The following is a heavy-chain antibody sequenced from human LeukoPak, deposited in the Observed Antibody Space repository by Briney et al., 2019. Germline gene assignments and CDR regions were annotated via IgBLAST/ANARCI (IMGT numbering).Heavy chain of an antibody. J-gene: IGHJ4*02. CDR1: GGSISSGGYY. Sequence: SETLSLTCTVSGGSISSGGYYWSWIRQHPGKGLEWIGYIYYSGSTYYNPSLKSRVTISVDTSKNQFSLKLSSVTAADTAVYYCANSLTGYPYYFDHWGQGTLVTVSS. CDR2: IYYSGST. V-gene: IGHV4-31*03. CDR3: ANSLTGYPYYFDH. D-gene: IGHD3-9*01.